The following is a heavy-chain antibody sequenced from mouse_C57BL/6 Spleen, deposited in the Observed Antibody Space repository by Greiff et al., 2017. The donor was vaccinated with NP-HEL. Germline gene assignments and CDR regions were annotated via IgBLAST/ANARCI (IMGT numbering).Heavy chain of an antibody. J-gene: IGHJ2*01. Sequence: QVQLQQSGAELARPGASVKLSCKASGYTFTSYGISWVKQRTGQGLEWIGEIYPRSGNPYSNEKFKGKATLTAAKSSSTAYMELRSLTSEDAAVYFCARSNTVVSYFDDWGKGTTLTVSS. V-gene: IGHV1-81*01. CDR2: IYPRSGNP. CDR1: GYTFTSYG. CDR3: ARSNTVVSYFDD. D-gene: IGHD1-1*01.